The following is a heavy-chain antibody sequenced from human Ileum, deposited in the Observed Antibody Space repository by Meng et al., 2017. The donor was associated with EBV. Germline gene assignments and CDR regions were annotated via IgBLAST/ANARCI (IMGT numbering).Heavy chain of an antibody. CDR1: GGSVISNNW. J-gene: IGHJ4*02. CDR3: AKVSLTGTFYDH. V-gene: IGHV4-4*02. Sequence: QVQLQHSGPRLGNPSGTLSLTCAVAGGSVISNNWWSWVRQPPGKGLEWIGEIFHIGSTNNSPSLKSRVTISVDNSKNQFSLSLTSVTAADTAIYYCAKVSLTGTFYDHWGQGILVTVSS. D-gene: IGHD3-9*01. CDR2: IFHIGST.